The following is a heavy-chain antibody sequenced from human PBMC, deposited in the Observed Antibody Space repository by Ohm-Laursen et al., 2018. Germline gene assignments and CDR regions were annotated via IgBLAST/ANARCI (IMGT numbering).Heavy chain of an antibody. CDR1: GASMIDYY. D-gene: IGHD1-14*01. CDR2: IYYSGST. CDR3: ARGGKRGGYYYYYGMDV. J-gene: IGHJ6*02. Sequence: SDTLSLTCSVSGASMIDYYWNWIRQPPGKGLEWIGYIYYSGSTKYNPSLESRVTISLDTSRNQFSLKLRSVTAADTAVYYCARGGKRGGYYYYYGMDVWGQGTTVTVSS. V-gene: IGHV4-59*12.